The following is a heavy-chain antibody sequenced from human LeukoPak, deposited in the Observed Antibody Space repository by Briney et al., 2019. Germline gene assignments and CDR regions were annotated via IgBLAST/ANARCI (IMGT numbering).Heavy chain of an antibody. V-gene: IGHV1-69*05. J-gene: IGHJ4*02. CDR2: ITPIFGTT. CDR1: GGTFYSYG. CDR3: ARVVVSSGYYSDY. Sequence: ASVKVSCKSFGGTFYSYGINWVRQAPGQGLEWMGRITPIFGTTNYAQTLQGRVMITTDESMTTAYMELSGLKSGDTAVYYCARVVVSSGYYSDYWGQGTQVTVSS. D-gene: IGHD3-3*01.